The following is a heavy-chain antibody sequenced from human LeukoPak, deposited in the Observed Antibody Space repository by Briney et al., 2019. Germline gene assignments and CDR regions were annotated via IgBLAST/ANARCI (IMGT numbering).Heavy chain of an antibody. Sequence: SETLSLTCAVHGGSFSGYYWSWIRQPPGKGLEWIGEINHSGSTNYNPSLKSRVTISVDTSKNQFSLKLSSVTAADTAVYYCASFLFGDPGGYWGQGTLVTVSS. CDR1: GGSFSGYY. CDR2: INHSGST. V-gene: IGHV4-34*01. D-gene: IGHD3-10*01. J-gene: IGHJ4*02. CDR3: ASFLFGDPGGY.